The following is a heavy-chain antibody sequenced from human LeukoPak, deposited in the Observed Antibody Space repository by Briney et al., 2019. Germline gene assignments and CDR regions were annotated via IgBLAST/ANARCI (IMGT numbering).Heavy chain of an antibody. V-gene: IGHV4-39*07. CDR2: IYSSGRT. J-gene: IGHJ4*02. D-gene: IGHD1-1*01. Sequence: RPSETLSLTCTVSIGFITSNAYYWNWIRQAPGKGLEWIGTIYSSGRTHYYPSLRSRVTMSVDTSKNQFFLKMTSVTAADTAVYYCARDRGTWNDDGFDYWGQGTLVTVSS. CDR1: IGFITSNAYY. CDR3: ARDRGTWNDDGFDY.